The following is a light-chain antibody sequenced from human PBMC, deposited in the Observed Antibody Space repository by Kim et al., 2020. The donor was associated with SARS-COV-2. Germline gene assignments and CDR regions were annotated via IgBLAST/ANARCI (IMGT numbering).Light chain of an antibody. J-gene: IGLJ3*02. CDR2: YDS. CDR3: EVWDTGSDHWV. Sequence: ARGKTARITWGGDDLGSKSVHWYQQKPGQAPVLVIFYDSDRPSGIPERLSGSHSGNTATLTISRVEAGDEADYYCEVWDTGSDHWVFGGGTQLTVL. CDR1: DLGSKS. V-gene: IGLV3-21*04.